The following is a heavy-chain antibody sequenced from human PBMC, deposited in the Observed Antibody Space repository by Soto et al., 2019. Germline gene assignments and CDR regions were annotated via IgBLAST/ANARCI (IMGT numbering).Heavy chain of an antibody. CDR1: GFSFNNYA. CDR2: ISYTGGTT. D-gene: IGHD5-18*01. Sequence: EVQLLESGGGLVQPGKSLRLSCTASGFSFNNYAMAWVRQAPGKGLEWISGISYTGGTTYYADSVKGRFTISRDNSNNILYLQMTSLRAEDTAVYFCAKDREYNYGSSDYWGQGTLVTVSS. CDR3: AKDREYNYGSSDY. V-gene: IGHV3-23*01. J-gene: IGHJ4*02.